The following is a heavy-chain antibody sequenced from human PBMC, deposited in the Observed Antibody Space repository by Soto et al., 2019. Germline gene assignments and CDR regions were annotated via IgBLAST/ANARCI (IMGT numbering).Heavy chain of an antibody. D-gene: IGHD1-1*01. CDR3: ARVVNWSALRLSDY. Sequence: GGSLRLSCAASGFTFSSYSMNWVRQAPGKGLEWVSYISSSSSTIYYADSVKGRFTISRDNAKNSLYLQMNSLRAEDTAVYYCARVVNWSALRLSDYWGQGTLVTVSS. CDR1: GFTFSSYS. V-gene: IGHV3-48*01. J-gene: IGHJ4*02. CDR2: ISSSSSTI.